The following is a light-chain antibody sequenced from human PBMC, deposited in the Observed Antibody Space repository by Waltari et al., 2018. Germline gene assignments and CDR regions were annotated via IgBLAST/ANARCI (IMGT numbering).Light chain of an antibody. CDR3: QQLNSYPLT. J-gene: IGKJ4*01. CDR2: GAS. Sequence: IQLTQSPSFLSASVGDRVTIACRASQGISSHLVWYQQKPGKAPKLLIYGASTLQSGVPSRFSGSGSATEFTLTISSLQPEDFATYYCQQLNSYPLTFGGGTKVEIK. V-gene: IGKV1-9*01. CDR1: QGISSH.